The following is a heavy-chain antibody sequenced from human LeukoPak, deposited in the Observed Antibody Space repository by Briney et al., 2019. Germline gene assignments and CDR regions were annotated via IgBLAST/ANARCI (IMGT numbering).Heavy chain of an antibody. Sequence: GASVKVSCKASGYTFTSYSISWVRQAPGQGLEWMGWISAYNGNTSYAQKLQGRVTMTTDTSTSTAYMELRSLRSDDTAVYYCARVAIAGFFDYWGQGTLVTVSS. CDR3: ARVAIAGFFDY. CDR2: ISAYNGNT. D-gene: IGHD6-13*01. J-gene: IGHJ4*02. V-gene: IGHV1-18*01. CDR1: GYTFTSYS.